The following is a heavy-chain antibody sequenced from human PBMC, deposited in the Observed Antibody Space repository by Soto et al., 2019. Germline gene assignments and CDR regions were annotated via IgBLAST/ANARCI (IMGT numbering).Heavy chain of an antibody. CDR1: GYIFTSYY. CDR2: INPSDDYT. Sequence: ASVKVSCKASGYIFTSYYIHWVRQAPGQGLEWMGIINPSDDYTSYAQKFQGRVTMTRDTSTSTVYMEVSSLRSEDTAVYYCARAGIVNYDFWSGASYYYYGMDVWGQ. D-gene: IGHD3-3*01. V-gene: IGHV1-46*01. J-gene: IGHJ6*02. CDR3: ARAGIVNYDFWSGASYYYYGMDV.